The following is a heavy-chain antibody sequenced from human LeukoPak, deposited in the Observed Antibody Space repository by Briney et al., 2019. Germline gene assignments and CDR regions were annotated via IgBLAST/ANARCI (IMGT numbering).Heavy chain of an antibody. J-gene: IGHJ4*02. CDR1: GGSISSYY. CDR3: ARGAYYHDSSGYFRGAEIDY. V-gene: IGHV4-59*12. D-gene: IGHD3-22*01. CDR2: IYYSGST. Sequence: PSETLSLTCTVSGGSISSYYWSWIRQPPGKGLEWIGYIYYSGSTNYNPSLKSRVTISVDTSKNQFSLKLSSVTAADTAVYYCARGAYYHDSSGYFRGAEIDYWGQGTLVTVSS.